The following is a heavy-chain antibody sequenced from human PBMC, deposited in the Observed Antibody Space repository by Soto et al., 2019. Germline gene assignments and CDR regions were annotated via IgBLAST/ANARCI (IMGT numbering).Heavy chain of an antibody. Sequence: SEKVSFRASWGTFISDAISWVRQAPEQGLEWMGGIIPILGTANYAQKFQGRVTITADESTSTAYMQLSSLRSEDTAVYYCASMGKTYKWDNYFAYWGQGPLVTVSS. V-gene: IGHV1-69*13. CDR2: IIPILGTA. CDR1: WGTFISDA. D-gene: IGHD1-1*01. J-gene: IGHJ4*02. CDR3: ASMGKTYKWDNYFAY.